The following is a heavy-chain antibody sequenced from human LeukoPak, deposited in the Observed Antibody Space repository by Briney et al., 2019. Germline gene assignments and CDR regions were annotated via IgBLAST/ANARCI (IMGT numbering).Heavy chain of an antibody. CDR3: ARDSTDSSSTFDY. V-gene: IGHV3-33*01. CDR1: GFTFSRYG. CDR2: IWYDGTNE. Sequence: GGSLRLSCAASGFTFSRYGMHWVRQAPGRGLEWVAVIWYDGTNEYYADSVKGRFTFSRDNPKKTVYLQMNALRAEDTAVYYCARDSTDSSSTFDYWGQGTLVTVSS. D-gene: IGHD6-6*01. J-gene: IGHJ4*02.